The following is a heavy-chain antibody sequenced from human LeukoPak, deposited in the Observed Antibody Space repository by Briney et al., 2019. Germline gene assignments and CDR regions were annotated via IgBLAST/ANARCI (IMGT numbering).Heavy chain of an antibody. CDR1: GGSFSGYY. D-gene: IGHD2-21*02. CDR2: INHSGST. CDR3: ARDSVVVTATPFDY. V-gene: IGHV4-34*01. Sequence: PSETLSLTCAVYGGSFSGYYWSWIRQPPGKGLEWIGEINHSGSTNYNPSLKSRVTISVDTSKNQFSLKLSSVTAADTAVYYCARDSVVVTATPFDYWGQGTLVTVSS. J-gene: IGHJ4*02.